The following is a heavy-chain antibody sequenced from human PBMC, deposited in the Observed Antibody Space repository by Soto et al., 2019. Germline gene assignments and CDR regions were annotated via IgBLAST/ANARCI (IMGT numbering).Heavy chain of an antibody. CDR2: IDPSDSYT. CDR3: ARRVVVPAAGDGMDV. V-gene: IGHV5-10-1*01. D-gene: IGHD2-2*01. Sequence: GESLKISCKGSGYSFTSYWISWVRQMPGKGLEWMGRIDPSDSYTNYSPSFQGHVTISADKSISTAYLQWSSLKASDTAMYYCARRVVVPAAGDGMDVWGQGTTVTVSS. J-gene: IGHJ6*02. CDR1: GYSFTSYW.